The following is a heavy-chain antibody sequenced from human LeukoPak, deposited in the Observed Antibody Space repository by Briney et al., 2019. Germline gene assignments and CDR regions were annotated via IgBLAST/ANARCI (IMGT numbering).Heavy chain of an antibody. CDR3: ARTYDILTGYSTYYYYYGMDV. CDR1: GFTFSSYA. D-gene: IGHD3-9*01. Sequence: GGSLRLSCAASGFTFSSYAMSWVRQAPGKGLEWVSAISGSGGSTYYADSVKGLFTISRDNSKNTLYLQMNSLRAEDTAVYYCARTYDILTGYSTYYYYYGMDVWGQGTTVTVSS. J-gene: IGHJ6*02. V-gene: IGHV3-23*01. CDR2: ISGSGGST.